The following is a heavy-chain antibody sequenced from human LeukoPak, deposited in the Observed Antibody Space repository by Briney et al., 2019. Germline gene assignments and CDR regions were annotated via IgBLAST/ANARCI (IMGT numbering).Heavy chain of an antibody. J-gene: IGHJ3*02. CDR1: GYTFTGYY. D-gene: IGHD3-22*01. CDR2: INPNSGVT. CDR3: ARHDPIISMIVGERPFEI. Sequence: ASVKVSCKASGYTFTGYYMQWVRQAPGQGLEWMGWINPNSGVTNYAQKFQGRVTMTRDTSISTAYMELSRLRSDDTAVYFCARHDPIISMIVGERPFEIWGQGTMVTVSS. V-gene: IGHV1-2*02.